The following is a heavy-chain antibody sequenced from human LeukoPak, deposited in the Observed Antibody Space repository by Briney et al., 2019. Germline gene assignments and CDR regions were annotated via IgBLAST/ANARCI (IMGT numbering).Heavy chain of an antibody. J-gene: IGHJ5*02. Sequence: GRSLRLSCAASGFTFSSYAMHWVRQAPGKGLEWVAVISYDGSNKYYADSVKGRFTISRDNAKNTLYLQMNSLRAEDTAVYYCARVTQKVTTLSWVARSGNNWFDPWGQGTLVTVSS. V-gene: IGHV3-30*04. CDR3: ARVTQKVTTLSWVARSGNNWFDP. CDR2: ISYDGSNK. CDR1: GFTFSSYA. D-gene: IGHD4-17*01.